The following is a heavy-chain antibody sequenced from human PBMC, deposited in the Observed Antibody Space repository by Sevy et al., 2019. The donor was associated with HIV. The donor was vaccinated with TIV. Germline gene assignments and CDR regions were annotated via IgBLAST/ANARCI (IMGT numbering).Heavy chain of an antibody. D-gene: IGHD3-3*01. Sequence: ASVKVSCKASGYTFSDSGYYVHWVRQAPGQGLEWMGWINPKSGATNYAQKFKGRVTMTRDTSVSTANMELSRLTSDDTAVYYCARESYDLWNGPVDYDYGMDVWGQGTTVTVSS. CDR2: INPKSGAT. J-gene: IGHJ6*02. CDR1: GYTFSDSGYY. V-gene: IGHV1-2*02. CDR3: ARESYDLWNGPVDYDYGMDV.